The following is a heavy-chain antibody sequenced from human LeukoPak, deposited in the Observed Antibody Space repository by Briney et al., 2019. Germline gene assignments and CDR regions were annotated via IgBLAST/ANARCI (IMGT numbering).Heavy chain of an antibody. Sequence: GGSLRLSCAASGFTFSSYGMSWVRQAPGKGLEWVAAISGSGGSTYYADSVRGRFTISRDNSKYTLYLQMNSLRAEDTAVYYCAKEASPWYYYDSSGYYWTYWGQGTLVTVSS. J-gene: IGHJ4*02. D-gene: IGHD3-22*01. V-gene: IGHV3-23*01. CDR2: ISGSGGST. CDR1: GFTFSSYG. CDR3: AKEASPWYYYDSSGYYWTY.